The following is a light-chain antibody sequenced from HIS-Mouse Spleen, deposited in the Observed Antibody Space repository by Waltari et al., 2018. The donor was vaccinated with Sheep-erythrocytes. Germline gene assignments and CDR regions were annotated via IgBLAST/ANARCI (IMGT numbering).Light chain of an antibody. V-gene: IGKV1D-13*01. J-gene: IGKJ1*01. Sequence: AIQLTQSPSSLSASVGDRVTITCRASQGISSALAWYQQKPGKAPKPLIYDASSLESGVQSRFSGSGSGTDFTLTISSLQPEDFATYYCQQFNNYRRTFGQGTKVEIK. CDR1: QGISSA. CDR2: DAS. CDR3: QQFNNYRRT.